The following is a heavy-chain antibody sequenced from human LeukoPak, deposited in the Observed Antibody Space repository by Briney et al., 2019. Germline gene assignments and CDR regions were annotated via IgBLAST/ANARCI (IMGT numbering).Heavy chain of an antibody. CDR3: ATNDYGDPYYLDY. Sequence: ASVKVSCKASGYSFTSLGITWVRQAPGQGLEWMGWISAYNGNTNYAQKLQGRVTMTTDTSTSTAYMELRSLRSDDTAVYYCATNDYGDPYYLDYWGQGTLVTVSS. CDR1: GYSFTSLG. V-gene: IGHV1-18*01. CDR2: ISAYNGNT. J-gene: IGHJ4*02. D-gene: IGHD4-17*01.